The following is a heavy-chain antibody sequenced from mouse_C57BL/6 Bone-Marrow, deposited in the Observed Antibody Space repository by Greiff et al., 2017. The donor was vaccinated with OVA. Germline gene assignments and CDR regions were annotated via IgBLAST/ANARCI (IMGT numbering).Heavy chain of an antibody. J-gene: IGHJ1*03. D-gene: IGHD1-1*01. CDR2: SRNKANDYTT. CDR3: ARDPNYYGSRSYWYFDV. V-gene: IGHV7-1*01. Sequence: EVKVVESGGGLVQSGRSLRLSCATSGFTFSDFYMEWVRQAPGKGLEWIAASRNKANDYTTEYSASVKGRFIVSRDTSQSILYLQMNALRAEDTAIYYCARDPNYYGSRSYWYFDVWGTGTTVTVSS. CDR1: GFTFSDFY.